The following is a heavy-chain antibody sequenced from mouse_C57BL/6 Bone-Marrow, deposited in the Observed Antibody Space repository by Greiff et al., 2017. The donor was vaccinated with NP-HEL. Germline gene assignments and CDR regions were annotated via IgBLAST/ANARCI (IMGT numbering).Heavy chain of an antibody. Sequence: QVQLQQPGAELVRPGTSVKLSCKASGYTFTSYWMHWVKQRPGQGLEWIGVIDPSDSYTNYNQKFKGTAPLTVDTASSTAYLQLSSLTSEDSAVYYCARWLLLGVGWFAYWGQGTLVTVSA. V-gene: IGHV1-59*01. J-gene: IGHJ3*01. D-gene: IGHD2-3*01. CDR1: GYTFTSYW. CDR2: IDPSDSYT. CDR3: ARWLLLGVGWFAY.